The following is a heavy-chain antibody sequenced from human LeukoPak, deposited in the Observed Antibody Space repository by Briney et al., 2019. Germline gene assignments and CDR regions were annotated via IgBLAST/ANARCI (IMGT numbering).Heavy chain of an antibody. D-gene: IGHD6-13*01. CDR3: ARAAASAEYFQH. Sequence: PGGSLRLSCAASGFPFSTLTMNWVRQAPGKGLELVSSISSSSSYIYYADSVKGRFTISRDNAKNSLYLQMNSLRAEDTAVYYCARAAASAEYFQHWGQGTLVTVSS. CDR2: ISSSSSYI. V-gene: IGHV3-21*01. J-gene: IGHJ1*01. CDR1: GFPFSTLT.